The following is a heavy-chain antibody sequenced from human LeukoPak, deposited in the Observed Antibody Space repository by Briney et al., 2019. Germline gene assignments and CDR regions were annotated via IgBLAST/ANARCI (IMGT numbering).Heavy chain of an antibody. CDR1: GFTFSSYA. CDR3: AKDESLVAAAGTLPREPRKGPTGAFDI. V-gene: IGHV3-23*01. CDR2: ISGSGGST. J-gene: IGHJ3*02. D-gene: IGHD6-13*01. Sequence: PGGSLRLSCAASGFTFSSYAMSWVRQAPGKGLEWVSAISGSGGSTYYADSVKGRFTISRDNSKNTLYLQMNSLRAEDTAVYYCAKDESLVAAAGTLPREPRKGPTGAFDIWGQGTMVTVSS.